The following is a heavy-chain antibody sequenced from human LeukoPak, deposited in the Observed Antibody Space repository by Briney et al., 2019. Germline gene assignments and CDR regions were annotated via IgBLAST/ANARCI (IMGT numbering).Heavy chain of an antibody. CDR3: ARDRDGDPSFEY. CDR2: ITSSSSTI. CDR1: GFTFSSSD. D-gene: IGHD4-17*01. J-gene: IGHJ4*02. Sequence: GGSLRLSCAASGFTFSSSDMNWVRQAPGKGLEWVSYITSSSSTICYADSVKGRFTISRDNAKNSLYLQMNSLRDEDTAVYYCARDRDGDPSFEYWGQGTLVAVSS. V-gene: IGHV3-48*02.